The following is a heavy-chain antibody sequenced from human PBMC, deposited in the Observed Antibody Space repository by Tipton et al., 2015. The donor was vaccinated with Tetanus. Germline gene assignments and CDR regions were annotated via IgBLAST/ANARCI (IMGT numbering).Heavy chain of an antibody. CDR1: GGSISSGGYY. D-gene: IGHD5-24*01. J-gene: IGHJ3*01. CDR2: VFYSGST. Sequence: TLSLTCSASGGSISSGGYYWSWIRQHPGKGLEWIGYVFYSGSTNYNPSLKSRVTISVDTSQKSFSLNLTSVTAADTAVYYCARGGRDAYNNPLGAFDVWGRGTTVTVSS. V-gene: IGHV4-31*03. CDR3: ARGGRDAYNNPLGAFDV.